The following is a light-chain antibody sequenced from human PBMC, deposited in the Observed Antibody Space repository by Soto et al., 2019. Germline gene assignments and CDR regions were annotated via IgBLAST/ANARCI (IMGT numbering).Light chain of an antibody. V-gene: IGLV2-14*01. Sequence: QSALTQPASVSGSPGRSITISCTGTSSDVGTYNYVSWYQQYPGKAPKLIIYDVSNRPSGVSNRFSGSKSGNTASLTISGLQAEEEADYYCSSYTSSIILYVLGNATKATV. CDR3: SSYTSSIILYV. CDR1: SSDVGTYNY. J-gene: IGLJ1*01. CDR2: DVS.